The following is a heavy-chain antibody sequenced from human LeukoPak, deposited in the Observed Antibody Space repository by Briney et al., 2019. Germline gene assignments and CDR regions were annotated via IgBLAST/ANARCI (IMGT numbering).Heavy chain of an antibody. CDR2: IIPILGIA. CDR3: ASGLPYDLTGFLGY. CDR1: GGTFSSYA. D-gene: IGHD4-4*01. Sequence: GASVKVSCKASGGTFSSYAISWVRQAPGQGLEWMGRIIPILGIANYAQKFQGRVTITADKSTSTAYMELSSLRSEDTAVYYCASGLPYDLTGFLGYWGQGTLVTVSS. J-gene: IGHJ4*02. V-gene: IGHV1-69*04.